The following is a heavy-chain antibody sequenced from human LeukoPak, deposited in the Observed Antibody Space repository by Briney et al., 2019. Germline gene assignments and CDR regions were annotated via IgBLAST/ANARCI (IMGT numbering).Heavy chain of an antibody. CDR1: WFTVSSNY. V-gene: IGHV3-53*01. D-gene: IGHD1-26*01. CDR3: ARGGSYLSAFDI. CDR2: IYSGGST. J-gene: IGHJ3*02. Sequence: PGGSLRLSFAASWFTVSSNYMSWVRQAPGKGLEWVSIIYSGGSTFYADSVKGRFTISRDNSKNTLYLQMNSLRAEDTAVYYCARGGSYLSAFDIWGQGTMVTVSS.